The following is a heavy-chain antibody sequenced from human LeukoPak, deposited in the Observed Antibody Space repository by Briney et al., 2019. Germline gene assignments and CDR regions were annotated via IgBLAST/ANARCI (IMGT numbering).Heavy chain of an antibody. CDR2: LYYSGST. Sequence: SETLSLTCTVSGGSISSAYWSWIRQPPGKGLEWIGYLYYSGSTNYNPSLRSRVTISADTSKSQFSLRLSSVTAADTAVYYCARGYCSGGSCHDYWGQGTLVTVSS. V-gene: IGHV4-59*01. D-gene: IGHD2-15*01. J-gene: IGHJ4*02. CDR1: GGSISSAY. CDR3: ARGYCSGGSCHDY.